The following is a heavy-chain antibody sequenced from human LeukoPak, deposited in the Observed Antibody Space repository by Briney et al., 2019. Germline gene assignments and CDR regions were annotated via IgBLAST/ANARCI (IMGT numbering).Heavy chain of an antibody. V-gene: IGHV3-74*01. CDR2: INSDGSST. CDR3: ARASGYSYLYDY. J-gene: IGHJ4*02. CDR1: GFTFSSYW. Sequence: PGGSLRLSCAASGFTFSSYWMHWVRQAPGKGLVWVSRINSDGSSTSYADSAKGRFTISRDNAKNTLYLQMNSLRAEDTAVYYCARASGYSYLYDYWGQGTLVTVSS. D-gene: IGHD5-18*01.